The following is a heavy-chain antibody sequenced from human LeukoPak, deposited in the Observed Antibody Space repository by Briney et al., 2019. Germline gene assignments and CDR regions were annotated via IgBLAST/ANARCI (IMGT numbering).Heavy chain of an antibody. V-gene: IGHV5-51*01. CDR3: ARQLGTSGGY. Sequence: GWFRQSPGKGLEWMGIIYPGDSGTRYSPSFQGQVTISADNSISTAYVQWSSLKASDTAMYYCARQLGTSGGYWGQGTLVTVSS. D-gene: IGHD7-27*01. J-gene: IGHJ4*02. CDR2: IYPGDSGT.